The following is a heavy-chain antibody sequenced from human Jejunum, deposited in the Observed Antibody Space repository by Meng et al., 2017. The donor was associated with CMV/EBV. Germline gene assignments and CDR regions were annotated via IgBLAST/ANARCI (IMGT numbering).Heavy chain of an antibody. V-gene: IGHV6-1*01. J-gene: IGHJ4*02. CDR2: TYYRSKWYN. CDR3: ARDYYGSGTYSYLFDY. CDR1: SNTVA. D-gene: IGHD3-10*01. Sequence: SNTVACNWIRQSPSRGLEYLGRTYYRSKWYNDYAVSVKGRIVINPDTSKNQFSLQLNSVTPEDTAVYYCARDYYGSGTYSYLFDYWGQGTLVTVSS.